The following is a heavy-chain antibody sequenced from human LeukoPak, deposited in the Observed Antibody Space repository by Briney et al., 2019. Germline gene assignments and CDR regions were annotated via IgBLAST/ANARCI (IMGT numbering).Heavy chain of an antibody. CDR1: GASISSYY. Sequence: SETLSLTCTVSGASISSYYWSWLRQPPGKGLEWIGYIYYSGNTNYNPSLKSRVTTSVDTSKNQFSLKLSSVTAADTAVYFCARGGSSSGPFDFWGQGTLVTVSS. CDR3: ARGGSSSGPFDF. J-gene: IGHJ4*02. D-gene: IGHD6-19*01. V-gene: IGHV4-59*01. CDR2: IYYSGNT.